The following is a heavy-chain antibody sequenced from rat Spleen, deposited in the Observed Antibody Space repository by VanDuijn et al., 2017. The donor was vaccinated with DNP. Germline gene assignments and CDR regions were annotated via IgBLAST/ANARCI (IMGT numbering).Heavy chain of an antibody. Sequence: EVQLVESGGGLVQPGRSLKLSCAASGFTFSNYGMAWVRQAPTKGLEWVASITNSGGSTYYRDSVKGRFTISRDNAKSTLYLQMDSLRSEDTATYYCTTDYSSQSRYFDYWGQGVMVTVSS. J-gene: IGHJ2*01. V-gene: IGHV5-27*01. D-gene: IGHD1-2*01. CDR2: ITNSGGST. CDR1: GFTFSNYG. CDR3: TTDYSSQSRYFDY.